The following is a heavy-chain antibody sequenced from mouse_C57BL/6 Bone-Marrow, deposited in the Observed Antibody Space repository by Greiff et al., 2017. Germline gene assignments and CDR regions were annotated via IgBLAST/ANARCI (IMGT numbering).Heavy chain of an antibody. D-gene: IGHD3-2*02. V-gene: IGHV1-15*01. Sequence: QVQLQQSGAELVRPGASVTLSCKASGYTFTDYEMHWVQQTPVHGLEWIGAIDPETGGTAYKQKFKGQAILTADNSSSTAYMELRSLTSEDSAVYCCATADSSGYVAWFAYWGQGTLVTVSA. CDR3: ATADSSGYVAWFAY. CDR1: GYTFTDYE. J-gene: IGHJ3*01. CDR2: IDPETGGT.